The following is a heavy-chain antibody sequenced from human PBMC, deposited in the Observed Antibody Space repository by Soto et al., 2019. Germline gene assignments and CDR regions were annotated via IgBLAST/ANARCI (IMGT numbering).Heavy chain of an antibody. CDR3: ARGIGGWFGVAHYYVLDV. CDR2: ISPYNGNT. D-gene: IGHD3-10*01. CDR1: GYTFTSYG. J-gene: IGHJ6*02. Sequence: ASVKVSCKASGYTFTSYGISWVRQAPGQGLEWMGWISPYNGNTNYAQKLQGRVTMTTDTSTSTAYMDLRSLRSVDTAVYYCARGIGGWFGVAHYYVLDVWGQGTTVTVSS. V-gene: IGHV1-18*01.